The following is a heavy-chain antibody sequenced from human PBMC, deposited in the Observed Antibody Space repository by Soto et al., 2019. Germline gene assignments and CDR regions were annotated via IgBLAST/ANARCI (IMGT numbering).Heavy chain of an antibody. D-gene: IGHD1-26*01. CDR1: GGSFNGYF. CDR3: ARGLIALGGTVSH. V-gene: IGHV4-34*01. CDR2: INPSGST. Sequence: QVQLQQWGAGLLKPSETLSLTCGVTGGSFNGYFWTWIRQPPGKGLEWLGQINPSGSTNDNPSLNSRVIMSVETSKNRVSLNLLSVTAADTAVYYCARGLIALGGTVSHWGRGTLVTVSS. J-gene: IGHJ4*02.